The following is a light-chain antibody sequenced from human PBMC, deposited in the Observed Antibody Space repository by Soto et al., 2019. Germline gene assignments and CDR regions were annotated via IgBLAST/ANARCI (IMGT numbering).Light chain of an antibody. CDR2: DVS. CDR3: CSYAGTYWV. CDR1: SNDVGGYNY. Sequence: QSALTQPRSVSGSPGQSVTISCTGTSNDVGGYNYVSWFQQHPGKVPKLMVYDVSYRPSGVPDRFSGSKSGNTASLTISGLQADDEGGYYCCSYAGTYWVFGGGTKLTVL. J-gene: IGLJ3*02. V-gene: IGLV2-11*01.